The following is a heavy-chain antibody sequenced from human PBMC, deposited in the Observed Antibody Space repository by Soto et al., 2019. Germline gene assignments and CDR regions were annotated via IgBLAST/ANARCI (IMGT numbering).Heavy chain of an antibody. J-gene: IGHJ6*02. Sequence: SSETLSLTCAVYGGSFSGYYWSWIRQPPGKGLEWIGEINHSGSTNYNPSLKSRVTISVDTSKNQFSLNLSSVTAADTAVYYCARDHKWDGMDVWGQGTTVTVSS. D-gene: IGHD1-26*01. CDR3: ARDHKWDGMDV. CDR1: GGSFSGYY. V-gene: IGHV4-34*01. CDR2: INHSGST.